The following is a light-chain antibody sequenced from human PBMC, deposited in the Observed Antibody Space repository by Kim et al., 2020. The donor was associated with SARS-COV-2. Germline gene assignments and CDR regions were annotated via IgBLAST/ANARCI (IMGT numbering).Light chain of an antibody. CDR1: QSVLYSCSNKNY. Sequence: ATINCKSSQSVLYSCSNKNYLSWYQQKPGQPPKLLIYRASTRESGVPDRFSGSGSGTDFTLTISGLQAEDVAVYYCQQYYSTPLTFGGGTKVDIK. V-gene: IGKV4-1*01. CDR3: QQYYSTPLT. CDR2: RAS. J-gene: IGKJ4*01.